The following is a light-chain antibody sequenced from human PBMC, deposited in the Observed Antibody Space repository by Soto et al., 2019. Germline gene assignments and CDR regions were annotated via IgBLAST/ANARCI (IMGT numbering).Light chain of an antibody. CDR2: EGS. Sequence: QSALTQPASVSGSPGQSITISCTGTSSDVGSYNLVSWYQQHPRKAPKLMIYEGSKRPSGVSNRFSGSKSGNTASLTISGLRAEDEADYYCCSYAGSSSVVFGGGTKLTVL. CDR1: SSDVGSYNL. CDR3: CSYAGSSSVV. J-gene: IGLJ2*01. V-gene: IGLV2-23*01.